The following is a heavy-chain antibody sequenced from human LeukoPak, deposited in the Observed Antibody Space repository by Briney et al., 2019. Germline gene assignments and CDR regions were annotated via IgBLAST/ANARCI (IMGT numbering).Heavy chain of an antibody. CDR2: IYYSGST. CDR3: ASVGGDYGGNSVPDWYFDL. J-gene: IGHJ2*01. CDR1: GGSISSSSYY. V-gene: IGHV4-39*07. Sequence: PSETLSLTCTVSGGSISSSSYYWGWIRQPPGKGLEWIGSIYYSGSTYYNPSLKSRVTISVDTSKNQFSLKLSSVTAADTAVYYCASVGGDYGGNSVPDWYFDLWGRGTLVTVSS. D-gene: IGHD4-23*01.